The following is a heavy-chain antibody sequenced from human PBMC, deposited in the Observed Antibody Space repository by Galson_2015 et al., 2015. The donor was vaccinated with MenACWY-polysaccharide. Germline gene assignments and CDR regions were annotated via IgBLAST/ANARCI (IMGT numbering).Heavy chain of an antibody. Sequence: SLRLSCAASGFTFSTYGMNWLRQAPGKGLEWVAFIGSDRTTRYYADSVKDRFTISRDNAENSLFPQMNSLTVEDTAVYYCARDFRMGASCWFFDLWGRGTLVTVSS. V-gene: IGHV3-48*03. D-gene: IGHD1-26*01. CDR2: IGSDRTTR. J-gene: IGHJ2*01. CDR1: GFTFSTYG. CDR3: ARDFRMGASCWFFDL.